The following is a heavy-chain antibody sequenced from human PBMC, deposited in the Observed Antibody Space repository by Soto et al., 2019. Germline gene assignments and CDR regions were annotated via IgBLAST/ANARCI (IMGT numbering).Heavy chain of an antibody. CDR1: GGTFSSYA. Sequence: SVKVSCKASGGTFSSYAISWVRQASGQGLEWMGGIIPIFGTANYAQKFQGRVTITADESTSTAYMELSSLRSEDTAVYYCARGVGISGYLFDYWGQGTLVTVSS. CDR2: IIPIFGTA. V-gene: IGHV1-69*13. D-gene: IGHD3-22*01. CDR3: ARGVGISGYLFDY. J-gene: IGHJ4*02.